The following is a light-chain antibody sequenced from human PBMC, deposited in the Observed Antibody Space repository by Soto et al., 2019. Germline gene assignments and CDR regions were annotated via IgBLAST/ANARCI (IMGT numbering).Light chain of an antibody. CDR3: QHYGGMWA. CDR1: QSISNR. CDR2: DAS. J-gene: IGKJ1*01. Sequence: DIQMTQSPSTLSASVGDRVTITCRASQSISNRLAWYQRKPGKAPKVVIYDASSLERGVPSRFSGRGSGTEFILTINSLQPDDFATYYCQHYGGMWAFGQGTKVDIK. V-gene: IGKV1-5*01.